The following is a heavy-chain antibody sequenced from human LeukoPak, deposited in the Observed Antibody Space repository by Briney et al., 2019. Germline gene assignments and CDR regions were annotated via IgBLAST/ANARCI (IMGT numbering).Heavy chain of an antibody. Sequence: GGSLRLSCAASGFTFSSYWMSWVRQAPGKGLEWVANIKQDGSEKYYVDSVKGRFTISRDNAKNSLYLQMNSLRAEDTAVYYCARLYDSSKDAFDIWGQGTMVTVSS. V-gene: IGHV3-7*01. J-gene: IGHJ3*02. D-gene: IGHD3-22*01. CDR2: IKQDGSEK. CDR3: ARLYDSSKDAFDI. CDR1: GFTFSSYW.